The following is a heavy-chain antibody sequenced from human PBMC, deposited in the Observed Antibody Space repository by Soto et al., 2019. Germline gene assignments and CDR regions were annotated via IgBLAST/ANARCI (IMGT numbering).Heavy chain of an antibody. Sequence: GGSLRLSCAASGFTFSGYWMSWVRQAPGKGPEWVANIKQDESEKYYVGSVKGRFTISRDNAKNSLYLQMNSLRAEDTAVYYCAREGYSFGTYFDYWGQGTLVTVSS. CDR1: GFTFSGYW. J-gene: IGHJ4*02. CDR2: IKQDESEK. D-gene: IGHD5-18*01. CDR3: AREGYSFGTYFDY. V-gene: IGHV3-7*01.